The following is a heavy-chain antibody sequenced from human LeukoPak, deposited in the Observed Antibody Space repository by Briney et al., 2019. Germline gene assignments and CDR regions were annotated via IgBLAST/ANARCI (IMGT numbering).Heavy chain of an antibody. CDR2: MYYSGST. Sequence: SETLSLTCKVSGGSISSSSYYWGWIRQPPGKGLEWIGTMYYSGSTYYNPSLKSRVTISGDTSKNQFSLKMSSVTAADTAVYYCARLLAGQWLVRTFALDIWGQGTMVTVSS. CDR1: GGSISSSSYY. J-gene: IGHJ3*02. V-gene: IGHV4-39*01. D-gene: IGHD6-19*01. CDR3: ARLLAGQWLVRTFALDI.